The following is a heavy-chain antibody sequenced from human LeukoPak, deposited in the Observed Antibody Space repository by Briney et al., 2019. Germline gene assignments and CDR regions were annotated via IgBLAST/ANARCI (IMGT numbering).Heavy chain of an antibody. CDR1: GFTFSSYW. CDR3: AKFNFDWNPDY. CDR2: ISGYSTT. V-gene: IGHV3-23*01. D-gene: IGHD3-9*01. Sequence: PGGSLRLSCAASGFTFSSYWMAWVRQTPGKGLEWVSVISGYSTTYYADSVKGRFTISRDNSKNTVNLQMNSLRAEDTAIYYCAKFNFDWNPDYWGQGTLVTVSS. J-gene: IGHJ4*02.